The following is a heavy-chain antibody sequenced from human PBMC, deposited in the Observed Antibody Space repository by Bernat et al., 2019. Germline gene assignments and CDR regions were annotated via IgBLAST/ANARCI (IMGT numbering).Heavy chain of an antibody. CDR2: IYWDDDK. V-gene: IGHV2-5*02. J-gene: IGHJ4*02. CDR3: ACADEYSGSLYYFDY. Sequence: QITLKESGPTLVKPTQTLTLTCTFSGFSLSTSKVGVGWIRQPPRKALEWLAVIYWDDDKRYSSSLKSRLTITKDTSKNQVVLTMTNMDPVDTATYYCACADEYSGSLYYFDYWGQGTLVTVSS. D-gene: IGHD5-12*01. CDR1: GFSLSTSKVG.